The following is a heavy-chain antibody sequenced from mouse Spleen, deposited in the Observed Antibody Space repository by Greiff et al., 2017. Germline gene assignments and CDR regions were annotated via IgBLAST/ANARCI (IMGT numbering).Heavy chain of an antibody. CDR2: IDPNSGGT. CDR3: ARSIYYDYDEGFDY. V-gene: IGHV1-72*01. D-gene: IGHD2-4*01. CDR1: GYTFTSYW. J-gene: IGHJ2*01. Sequence: VQLQQSGAELVRPGASVTLSCKASGYTFTSYWMHWVKQRPGRGLEWIGRIDPNSGGTKYNEKFKSKATLTVDKPSSTAYMQLSSLTSEDSAVYYCARSIYYDYDEGFDYWGQGTTLTVSS.